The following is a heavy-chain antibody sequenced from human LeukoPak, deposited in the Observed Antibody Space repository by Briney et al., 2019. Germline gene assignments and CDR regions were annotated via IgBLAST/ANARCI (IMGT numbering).Heavy chain of an antibody. CDR3: AGGPDLSTIFGVVIPYYFDY. J-gene: IGHJ4*02. D-gene: IGHD3-3*01. Sequence: PSETLSLTCAVSGGSISSSNWWSWVRQPPGKGLEWIGEIYHSGGTNYNPSLKSRVTISVDTSKNQFSLKLSSVTAADTAVYYCAGGPDLSTIFGVVIPYYFDYWGQGTLVTVSS. V-gene: IGHV4-4*02. CDR1: GGSISSSNW. CDR2: IYHSGGT.